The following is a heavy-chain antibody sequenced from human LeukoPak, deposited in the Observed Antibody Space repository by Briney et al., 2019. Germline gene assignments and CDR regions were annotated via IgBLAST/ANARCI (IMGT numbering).Heavy chain of an antibody. V-gene: IGHV3-30-3*01. CDR1: GFTFSSYA. D-gene: IGHD2-2*01. CDR2: ISYDGSNK. Sequence: GGSLRLSCAASGFTFSSYAMHWVRQAPGKGLEWVAVISYDGSNKYYADSVKGRFTISRDNSKNTLYLQMNSLRAEDTAVYYCARDLVPLVRYCSSTSCWGAFDIWGQGTMVTVSS. J-gene: IGHJ3*02. CDR3: ARDLVPLVRYCSSTSCWGAFDI.